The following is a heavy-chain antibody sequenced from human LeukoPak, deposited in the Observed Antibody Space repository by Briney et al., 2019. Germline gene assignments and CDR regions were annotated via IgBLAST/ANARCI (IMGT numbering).Heavy chain of an antibody. Sequence: SETLSLTCTVSGGSISSYYWSWIRQPPGKGLEWIGYIYYSGSTYYNPSLKSRVTISVDTSKNQFSLKLSSVTAADTAVYYCARRRGYCSSTSCYLGSWFDPWGQGTLVTVSS. CDR3: ARRRGYCSSTSCYLGSWFDP. CDR1: GGSISSYY. V-gene: IGHV4-59*04. D-gene: IGHD2-2*01. J-gene: IGHJ5*02. CDR2: IYYSGST.